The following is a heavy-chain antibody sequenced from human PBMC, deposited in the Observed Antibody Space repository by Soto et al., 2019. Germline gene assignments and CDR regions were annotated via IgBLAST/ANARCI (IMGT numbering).Heavy chain of an antibody. CDR1: GGSISSYY. CDR3: ARDLKFGQADY. J-gene: IGHJ4*02. D-gene: IGHD3-10*01. Sequence: SSETLSLTCTVSGGSISSYYWSWIRQPSGKGLEWIGRIYTSGSTNYNPSLKSRVTMSVDTSKNQFSLKLTSVTAADTAVYYCARDLKFGQADYWGQGTQVTSPQ. V-gene: IGHV4-4*07. CDR2: IYTSGST.